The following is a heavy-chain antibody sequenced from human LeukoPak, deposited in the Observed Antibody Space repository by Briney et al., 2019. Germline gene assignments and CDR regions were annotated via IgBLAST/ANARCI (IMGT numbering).Heavy chain of an antibody. CDR3: ARVQGSDTSGSSDH. D-gene: IGHD1-26*01. J-gene: IGHJ4*02. Sequence: GASVKVSCKTSGYTFISHDINWVRQATGQGLEWMGWMDPNSGNTGYAQRFQGRVTLTRSTSLSEAYMELTSLKFEDTAVYYCARVQGSDTSGSSDHWGQGTLVTVSS. V-gene: IGHV1-8*01. CDR1: GYTFISHD. CDR2: MDPNSGNT.